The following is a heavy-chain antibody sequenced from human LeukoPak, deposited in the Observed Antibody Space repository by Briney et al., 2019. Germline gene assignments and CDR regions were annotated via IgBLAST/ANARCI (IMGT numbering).Heavy chain of an antibody. D-gene: IGHD3-16*02. V-gene: IGHV3-21*04. CDR2: ISSSSSYI. CDR1: GFTFSSYS. J-gene: IGHJ4*02. Sequence: GGSLRLSCAASGFTFSSYSMNWVRQAPGKGLEWVSSISSSSSYIYYADSVKGRFTISRDNAKNSLYLQMNSLRAEDTAVYYCARPLYDYVWGSYRYPFDYWGQGTLVTVSS. CDR3: ARPLYDYVWGSYRYPFDY.